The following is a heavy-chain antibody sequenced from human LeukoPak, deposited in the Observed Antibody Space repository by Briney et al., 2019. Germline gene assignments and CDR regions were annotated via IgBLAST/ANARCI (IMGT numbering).Heavy chain of an antibody. CDR2: IYHSGTT. V-gene: IGHV4-38-2*02. Sequence: SETLSLTCTVSDYSISSNYYWGWIRQPPGKGLEWIGTIYHSGTTYYNPSLESRITISLDTSKNHFSLKLSSVTAADTAVYFCARGYCSGGTCYSDRGAFDIWGQGTMVTVSS. CDR3: ARGYCSGGTCYSDRGAFDI. J-gene: IGHJ3*02. D-gene: IGHD2-15*01. CDR1: DYSISSNYY.